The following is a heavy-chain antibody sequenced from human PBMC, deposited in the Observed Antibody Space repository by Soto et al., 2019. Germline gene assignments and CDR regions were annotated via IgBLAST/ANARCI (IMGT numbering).Heavy chain of an antibody. J-gene: IGHJ4*02. D-gene: IGHD2-15*01. Sequence: VQLLESGGGLIQLGGSLRLSCAASGFTFSYGIHWLRQAPGKGLEWVAYISYDSSNKFYGDSVKGRFTISRDNSKNTQFLQMNSLRAEDTAVYYCAKLVIGYCSGNTCDDYWGQGTLVAVSS. CDR1: GFTFSYG. V-gene: IGHV3-30*18. CDR2: ISYDSSNK. CDR3: AKLVIGYCSGNTCDDY.